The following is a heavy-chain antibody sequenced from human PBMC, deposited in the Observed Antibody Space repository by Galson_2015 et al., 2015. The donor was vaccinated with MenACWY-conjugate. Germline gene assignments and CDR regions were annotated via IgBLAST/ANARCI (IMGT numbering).Heavy chain of an antibody. CDR2: FDPEAGEA. Sequence: SVKVSCKVSGYILSEISMHWVRQAPGKGLEWLGDFDPEAGEAIYAQKFQGRVTMTEDTSTDTAYMELSSLRSEDTAVYYCATGNMMVRGLVHHYYLDVWGTGTTVTVSS. D-gene: IGHD3-10*01. V-gene: IGHV1-24*01. CDR1: GYILSEIS. J-gene: IGHJ6*03. CDR3: ATGNMMVRGLVHHYYLDV.